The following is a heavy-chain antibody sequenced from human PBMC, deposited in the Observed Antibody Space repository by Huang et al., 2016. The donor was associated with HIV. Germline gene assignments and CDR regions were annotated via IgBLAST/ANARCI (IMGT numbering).Heavy chain of an antibody. Sequence: EVQLLGSGGGLVQPGGSLRLSCAASGFTFNSYAMSWGRQAGGKGLGWVSAIGGRGGNTYYADSGRGRFTISRDNSKNTLLLQMSGMRAEDTAVYYCSRDDFWSGYSDYYGLDVWGQGTTVTVSS. D-gene: IGHD3-3*01. V-gene: IGHV3-23*01. CDR3: SRDDFWSGYSDYYGLDV. J-gene: IGHJ6*02. CDR2: IGGRGGNT. CDR1: GFTFNSYA.